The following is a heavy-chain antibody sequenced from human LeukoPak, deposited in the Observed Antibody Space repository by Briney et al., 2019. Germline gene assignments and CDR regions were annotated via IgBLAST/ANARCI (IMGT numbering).Heavy chain of an antibody. V-gene: IGHV1-2*02. CDR1: GYTFTGYY. CDR2: INPNSGGT. J-gene: IGHJ4*02. CDR3: ARGPHWDPHFDY. D-gene: IGHD7-27*01. Sequence: ASVKVSCKASGYTFTGYYMHWVRQAPGQGLEWMGWINPNSGGTNYAQKFQGRVTMTRDTSVSTAYMELSRLRSDDTAVYYCARGPHWDPHFDYWGQGTLVTVSS.